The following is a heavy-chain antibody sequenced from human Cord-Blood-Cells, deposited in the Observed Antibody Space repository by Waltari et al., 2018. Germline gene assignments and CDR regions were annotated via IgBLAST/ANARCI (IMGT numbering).Heavy chain of an antibody. CDR2: ISGSGGSK. Sequence: EVQLLESGGGLVQPGGSLRLSCAASGFTFSSYAMSWVRPAPGKGLEWVSAISGSGGSKYYPDAVKGRFTISRDNSKNTLYLQMNSLRAEDTAVYYCSKDAPLIVGATQAFDIWGQGTMVTVSS. D-gene: IGHD1-26*01. J-gene: IGHJ3*02. V-gene: IGHV3-23*01. CDR3: SKDAPLIVGATQAFDI. CDR1: GFTFSSYA.